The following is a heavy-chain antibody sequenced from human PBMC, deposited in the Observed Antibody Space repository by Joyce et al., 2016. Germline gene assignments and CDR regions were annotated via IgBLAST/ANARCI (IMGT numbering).Heavy chain of an antibody. CDR2: IKQDESEK. J-gene: IGHJ4*02. D-gene: IGHD5-18*01. V-gene: IGHV3-7*05. CDR3: ARGGYTFFND. Sequence: EVQLVESGGGLVQPGESLRLSCAASGFTFSDFWMSWVRQTPGKGLEWVANIKQDESEKYYVDSVKDRFTISRDNAKNSPSLQLISLRAEDTAVYYCARGGYTFFNDWGQGTLVTVSS. CDR1: GFTFSDFW.